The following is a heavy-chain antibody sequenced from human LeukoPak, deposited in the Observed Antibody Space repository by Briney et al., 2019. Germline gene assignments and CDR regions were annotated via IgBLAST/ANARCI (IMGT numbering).Heavy chain of an antibody. V-gene: IGHV4-39*01. D-gene: IGHD5-12*01. CDR2: IYYSGST. Sequence: SETLSLTCSVSGGSISSSSYYWGWLRQPPGKGLEWIGRIYYSGSTYYNPSLKSRVTISVDTSKNQFSLKLSSVTVADTAVYYCARVRFAGYDYDYWGQGTLVTVSS. J-gene: IGHJ4*02. CDR1: GGSISSSSYY. CDR3: ARVRFAGYDYDY.